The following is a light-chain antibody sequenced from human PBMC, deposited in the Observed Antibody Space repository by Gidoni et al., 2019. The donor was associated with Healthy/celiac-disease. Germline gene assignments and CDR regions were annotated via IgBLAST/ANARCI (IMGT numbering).Light chain of an antibody. CDR3: QKYNNWPPLT. V-gene: IGKV3-15*01. Sequence: EIVMTQSPATLSVSPGERATLSCRASQSVNHNLAWYQQKPGQAPTLLIYGASTRATGIPARFSGSGSGTEFTLTISSLQSEDFAVYYCQKYNNWPPLTFGGGTKVEIK. J-gene: IGKJ4*01. CDR2: GAS. CDR1: QSVNHN.